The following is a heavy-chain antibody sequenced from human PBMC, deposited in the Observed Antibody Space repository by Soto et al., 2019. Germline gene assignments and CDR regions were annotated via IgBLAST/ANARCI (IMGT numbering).Heavy chain of an antibody. V-gene: IGHV3-33*01. D-gene: IGHD3-16*01. Sequence: QVQLVESGGGVVQPGRSLRLSCAASGFTLRSYGMHWVRQAPGKGLEWAAVIWSDGSKEYYADSVKGRFIISRDNSKNTLSLQMNNLRADDTAVYYCASGRGEDYRDAFDLWGQGTMVTVSS. CDR3: ASGRGEDYRDAFDL. J-gene: IGHJ3*01. CDR1: GFTLRSYG. CDR2: IWSDGSKE.